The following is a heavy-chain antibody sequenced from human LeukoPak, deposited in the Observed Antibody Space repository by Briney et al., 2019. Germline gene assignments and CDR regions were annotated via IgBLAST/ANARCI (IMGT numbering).Heavy chain of an antibody. J-gene: IGHJ6*03. CDR2: IIPIFGTA. D-gene: IGHD5-24*01. CDR3: ASHRRDGYNLTPYYYYYYYMDV. V-gene: IGHV1-69*06. Sequence: ASVKVSCKASGGTFSSYAISWVRQAPGQGLEWMGGIIPIFGTANCAQKFQGRATITADKSTSTAYMELSSLRSEDTAVYYCASHRRDGYNLTPYYYYYYYMDVWGKGTTVTVSS. CDR1: GGTFSSYA.